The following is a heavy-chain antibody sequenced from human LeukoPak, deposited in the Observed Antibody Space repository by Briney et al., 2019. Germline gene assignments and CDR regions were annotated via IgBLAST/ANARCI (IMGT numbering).Heavy chain of an antibody. D-gene: IGHD1-26*01. Sequence: PSETLSLTCTVSGDSISGYYWTWIRQPAGKGLEWIGRIYTSGSTNYNPSLKSRVTMSVDTSKNQLSLKMSSLTAADTAMYYCARARGGSGSYGHFDSWGQGTLVTVSS. CDR3: ARARGGSGSYGHFDS. V-gene: IGHV4-4*07. CDR2: IYTSGST. CDR1: GDSISGYY. J-gene: IGHJ4*02.